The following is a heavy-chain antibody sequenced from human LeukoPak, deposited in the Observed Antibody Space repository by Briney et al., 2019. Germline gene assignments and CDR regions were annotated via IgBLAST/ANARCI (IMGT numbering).Heavy chain of an antibody. CDR1: GFTFSSYW. J-gene: IGHJ6*03. Sequence: GGSLRLSCAASGFTFSSYWMSWVRQAPGKGLEWVANIKQDGSENYYVDSVKGRFTISRDNAKNSLYLQMNSLRAEDTAVYYCARDSPVVVTAMGGSYYYYYMDVWGKGTTVTISS. CDR3: ARDSPVVVTAMGGSYYYYYMDV. CDR2: IKQDGSEN. V-gene: IGHV3-7*01. D-gene: IGHD2-21*02.